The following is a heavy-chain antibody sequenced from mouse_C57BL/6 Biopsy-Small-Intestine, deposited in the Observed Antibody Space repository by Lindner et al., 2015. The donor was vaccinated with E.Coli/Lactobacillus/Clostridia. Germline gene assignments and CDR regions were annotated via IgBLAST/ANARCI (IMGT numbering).Heavy chain of an antibody. Sequence: VQLQESGPELVKPGASVKMSCKASGYTFTTYVIHWVKQKPGQGLEWIGYINPFNDGTKYNEKFKGKATLTSDKSSSTAYMELSSLTSEDSAVYYCARGVNWYFDVWGAGTTVTVSS. CDR2: INPFNDGT. V-gene: IGHV1-14*01. CDR3: ARGVNWYFDV. D-gene: IGHD2-2*01. CDR1: GYTFTTYV. J-gene: IGHJ1*01.